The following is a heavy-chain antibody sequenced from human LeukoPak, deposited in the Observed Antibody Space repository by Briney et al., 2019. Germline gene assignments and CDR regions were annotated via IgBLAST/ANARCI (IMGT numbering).Heavy chain of an antibody. CDR3: ARAGTHDYGDG. Sequence: ASVKVSCKVSGYTLTELSMHWVRQAPGKGLEWMGGFDPEDGETIYAQKFQGRVTMTRDTSISTAYMELSRLRSDDTAVYYCARAGTHDYGDGWGQGTLVTVSS. CDR2: FDPEDGET. V-gene: IGHV1-24*01. CDR1: GYTLTELS. J-gene: IGHJ4*02.